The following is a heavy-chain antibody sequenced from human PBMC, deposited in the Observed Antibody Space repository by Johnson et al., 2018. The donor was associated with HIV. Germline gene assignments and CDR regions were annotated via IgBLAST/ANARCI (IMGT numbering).Heavy chain of an antibody. J-gene: IGHJ3*02. V-gene: IGHV3-30-3*01. CDR1: GFTFSSYA. CDR2: ISYDGSNK. CDR3: ARELGYSSSNDAFDI. D-gene: IGHD6-13*01. Sequence: QVQLVESGGGVVQPGRSLRLSCAASGFTFSSYAMHWVRQAPGKGLEWVAVISYDGSNKYYADSVKGRFTISRDNSKNTLYLQMNSLRAEDTAVYYCARELGYSSSNDAFDIWGQGTTVIVSS.